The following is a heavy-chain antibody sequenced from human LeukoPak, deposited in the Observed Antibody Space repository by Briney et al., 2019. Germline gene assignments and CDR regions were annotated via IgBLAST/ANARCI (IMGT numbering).Heavy chain of an antibody. CDR2: MNQDGSEK. D-gene: IGHD3-16*01. Sequence: RPGGSLRLSCAASGFTFSDSWMSWVRPAPGKGLEWVANMNQDGSEKDYVDSVKGRFTISRDNARNSLYLQMSSLRAEDTAVYYCATYTHWVAGDVWGQGTTVTVSS. CDR1: GFTFSDSW. V-gene: IGHV3-7*01. J-gene: IGHJ6*02. CDR3: ATYTHWVAGDV.